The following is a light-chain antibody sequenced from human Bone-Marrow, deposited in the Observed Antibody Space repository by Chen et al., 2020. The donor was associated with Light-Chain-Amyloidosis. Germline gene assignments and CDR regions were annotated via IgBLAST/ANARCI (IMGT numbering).Light chain of an antibody. CDR3: SSYTITNTLV. J-gene: IGLJ1*01. CDR1: SSDVGGDKH. V-gene: IGLV2-14*01. CDR2: MVT. Sequence: QYALTQPDSVSESPGQSITISCTGTSSDVGGDKHVSWYQQHPDKAPKLMIYMVTNRPSWVPDRFSGSKSHDPASLSISGLQTEDEADYFCSSYTITNTLVFGSGTRVTVL.